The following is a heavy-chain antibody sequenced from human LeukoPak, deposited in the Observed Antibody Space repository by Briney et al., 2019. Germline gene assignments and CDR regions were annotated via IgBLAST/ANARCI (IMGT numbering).Heavy chain of an antibody. Sequence: GGSLRLSCAASGFTFDDYGMSWVRQAPGKGLEWVSGINWNGGSTGYADSVKGRFTISRDNAKNSLYLQMNSLRAEDTALYYCARDLAYCGGDCYYYFDYWGQGTLVTVSS. CDR3: ARDLAYCGGDCYYYFDY. V-gene: IGHV3-20*04. J-gene: IGHJ4*02. CDR1: GFTFDDYG. D-gene: IGHD2-21*02. CDR2: INWNGGST.